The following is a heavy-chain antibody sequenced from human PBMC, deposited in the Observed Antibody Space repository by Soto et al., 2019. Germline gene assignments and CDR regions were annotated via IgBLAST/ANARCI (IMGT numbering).Heavy chain of an antibody. Sequence: ASVKVSCKASGYTFTSYYMHWVRQAPGQGLEWMGIINPSGGSTSYAQKLQGRVTMTRDTSTSTAYMELRSLRSDDTAVYYCARDEGHGDVWFDPWGQGTLVTVSS. CDR3: ARDEGHGDVWFDP. CDR1: GYTFTSYY. CDR2: INPSGGST. D-gene: IGHD4-17*01. J-gene: IGHJ5*02. V-gene: IGHV1-46*01.